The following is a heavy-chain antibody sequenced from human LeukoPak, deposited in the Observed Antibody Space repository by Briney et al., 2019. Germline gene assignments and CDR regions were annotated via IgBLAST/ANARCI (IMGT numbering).Heavy chain of an antibody. J-gene: IGHJ5*02. CDR2: IYHSGST. V-gene: IGHV4-4*02. Sequence: PSETLSLTCAVSGVSISSSNWWSWVRQPPGKGLEWIGEIYHSGSTNYNPSLKSRVTISIDTSKSQFSLKLSSVTAADTAVYYCARGLTHFDPWGQGTLVTVSS. CDR3: ARGLTHFDP. CDR1: GVSISSSNW. D-gene: IGHD2-15*01.